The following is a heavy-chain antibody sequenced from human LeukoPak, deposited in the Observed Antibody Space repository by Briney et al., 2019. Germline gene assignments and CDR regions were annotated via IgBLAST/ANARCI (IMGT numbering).Heavy chain of an antibody. CDR2: INPHSGGT. CDR3: ARVPPRGYCSGGSCYAFDY. Sequence: GASVKVSCKASGYTFTGYYMHWVRQAPGQGLEWMGWINPHSGGTNYAQKFQGRVTMTRDTSISTAYMELSRLRSDDTAVYYCARVPPRGYCSGGSCYAFDYWGQGTLVTVSS. V-gene: IGHV1-2*02. D-gene: IGHD2-15*01. J-gene: IGHJ4*02. CDR1: GYTFTGYY.